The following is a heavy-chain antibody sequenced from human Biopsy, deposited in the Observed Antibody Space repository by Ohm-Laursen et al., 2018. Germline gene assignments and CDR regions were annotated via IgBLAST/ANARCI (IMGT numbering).Heavy chain of an antibody. J-gene: IGHJ6*02. CDR1: GYTFTGYY. D-gene: IGHD3-10*01. CDR3: ARGSFWFGGNYYYYGMDV. CDR2: MNPNSGNT. V-gene: IGHV1-8*02. Sequence: ASVKVSCKASGYTFTGYYLHWVRQAPGQGLEWMGWMNPNSGNTDYAQKFQGRVTMTRNTSISTAYMELNSLRSEDTAVYYCARGSFWFGGNYYYYGMDVWGQGTTVTVSS.